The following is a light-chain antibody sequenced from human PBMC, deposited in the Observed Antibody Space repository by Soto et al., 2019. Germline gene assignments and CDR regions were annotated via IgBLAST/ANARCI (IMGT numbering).Light chain of an antibody. CDR2: GNN. CDR3: AAWDDSLNEYV. J-gene: IGLJ1*01. V-gene: IGLV1-44*01. CDR1: SSNLGTGYA. Sequence: QSALTQPPSVSGAPGQTVTISCTGSSSNLGTGYAVHWYQHLPGTAPKLLTHGNNHRPSGVPDRFSGSKSGTSASLASSGLQPEDEADYCCAAWDDSLNEYVFGDGTKVTVL.